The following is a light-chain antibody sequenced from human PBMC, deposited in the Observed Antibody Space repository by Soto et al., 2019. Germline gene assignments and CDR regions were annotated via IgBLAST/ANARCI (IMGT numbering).Light chain of an antibody. CDR2: GAS. V-gene: IGKV3-15*01. J-gene: IGKJ4*01. Sequence: EIVMTQSPATLSVSPGERATLSCRASQSVSSNFAWYQQKPGQAPRLLIYGASTRAAGIPARFSDCGSGTEFTLTISSLQSEDFAVYYCQQYNNWPPLTFGGGTKVEIK. CDR1: QSVSSN. CDR3: QQYNNWPPLT.